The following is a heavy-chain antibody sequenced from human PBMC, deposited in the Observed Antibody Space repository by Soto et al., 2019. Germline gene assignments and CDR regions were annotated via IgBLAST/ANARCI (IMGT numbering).Heavy chain of an antibody. CDR1: GFSLSSSGVG. D-gene: IGHD6-13*01. CDR2: LYWNDDK. V-gene: IGHV2-5*01. CDR3: AHRLRGSRWKH. J-gene: IGHJ4*02. Sequence: SGLTLVNPPQTLTLTFTFSGFSLSSSGVGVALNRQPPGNALEGLALLYWNDDKRYSPSLKSSLPKNKYISQNQVVLTMPNMDPVDIATYSCAHRLRGSRWKHWGQGTLVTVCS.